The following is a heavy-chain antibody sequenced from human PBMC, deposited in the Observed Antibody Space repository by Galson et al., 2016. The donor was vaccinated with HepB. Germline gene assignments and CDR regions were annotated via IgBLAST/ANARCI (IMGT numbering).Heavy chain of an antibody. J-gene: IGHJ3*02. Sequence: SVKVSCKASGGTFSNFFLHWVRQAPGQGLEWMGGSAPVSGIPHYAQKFQGRVTVSADEGTSTAYMELSSLTFDDTAVYYCATPNDYNGHDACDIWGQGTLVTVS. CDR1: GGTFSNFF. D-gene: IGHD3-10*01. CDR2: SAPVSGIP. V-gene: IGHV1-69*13. CDR3: ATPNDYNGHDACDI.